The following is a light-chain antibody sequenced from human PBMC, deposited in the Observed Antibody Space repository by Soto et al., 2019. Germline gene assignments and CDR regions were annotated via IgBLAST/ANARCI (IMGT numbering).Light chain of an antibody. V-gene: IGKV3-20*01. CDR1: QSVSSSY. Sequence: EIVLTQSPGTLSLSPGERATLSCRASQSVSSSYLAWYQQKPGQAPRLLIYGASRRTTGIPDRFSGSGSGTDFTLTISRLEPEDCAVYYCQHYDSSPTWTFGQGTKVEIK. CDR3: QHYDSSPTWT. CDR2: GAS. J-gene: IGKJ1*01.